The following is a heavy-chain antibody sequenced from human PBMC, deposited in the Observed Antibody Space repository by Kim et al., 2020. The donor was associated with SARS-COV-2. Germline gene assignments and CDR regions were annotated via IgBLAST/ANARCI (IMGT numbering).Heavy chain of an antibody. Sequence: GYARYNPSLKSRITISVDTAKNQFSLKVNSVTAADTAVYYCARDGYSAIDLWGQGTLVTVSS. CDR3: ARDGYSAIDL. CDR2: GYA. V-gene: IGHV4-59*01. D-gene: IGHD6-13*01. J-gene: IGHJ5*02.